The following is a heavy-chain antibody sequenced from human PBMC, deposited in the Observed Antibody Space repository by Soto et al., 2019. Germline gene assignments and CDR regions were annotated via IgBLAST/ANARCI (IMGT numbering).Heavy chain of an antibody. CDR2: IYYSGST. V-gene: IGHV4-39*01. CDR1: GGSFSSSSYY. D-gene: IGHD3-10*01. Sequence: SETLSLTCTVSGGSFSSSSYYWGWIRQPPGKGLEWIGSIYYSGSTYYNPSLKSRVTMSVDPSNNQFSLKLISVTAADMAVYYCARHWITMVRGVCHFDYWGQGTLVTVAS. CDR3: ARHWITMVRGVCHFDY. J-gene: IGHJ4*02.